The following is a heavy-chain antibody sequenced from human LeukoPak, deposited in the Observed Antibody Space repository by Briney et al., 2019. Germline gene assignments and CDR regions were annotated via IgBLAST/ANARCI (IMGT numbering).Heavy chain of an antibody. D-gene: IGHD3-10*01. CDR1: GFTFSSYG. CDR2: IWYDGSNK. CDR3: ARADYYGSGKFDY. Sequence: GGSLRLSCAASGFTFSSYGMHWVRQAPGKGLEWVAVIWYDGSNKYYADSVKGRFTISRDNSKNTLYLQMNSLRAEDTAVYYCARADYYGSGKFDYRGQGTLVTVSS. J-gene: IGHJ4*02. V-gene: IGHV3-33*01.